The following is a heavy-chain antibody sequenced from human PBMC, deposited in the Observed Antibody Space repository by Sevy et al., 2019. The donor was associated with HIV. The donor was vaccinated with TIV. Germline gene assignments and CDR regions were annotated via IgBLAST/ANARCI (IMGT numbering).Heavy chain of an antibody. CDR3: ARDSGLQLFRY. CDR1: GFSFSSYG. CDR2: VWYDGSDK. V-gene: IGHV3-33*01. Sequence: GGSLRLSCAASGFSFSSYGMHWVRQAPGKGLEWVTLVWYDGSDKYYADSVKGRFTISRDNSKNTLYLQMNSLRVEDTAVYYCARDSGLQLFRYWGQGTLVTVSS. D-gene: IGHD1-1*01. J-gene: IGHJ4*02.